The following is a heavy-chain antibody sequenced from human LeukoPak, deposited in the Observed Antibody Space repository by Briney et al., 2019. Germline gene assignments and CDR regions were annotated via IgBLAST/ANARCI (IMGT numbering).Heavy chain of an antibody. CDR2: ISYSGNT. V-gene: IGHV4-59*02. D-gene: IGHD6-13*01. Sequence: SETLSLTCTISGGSVNNYFWSWIRQPPGKGLEWVGYISYSGNTNYNAFLKSRVTISLDMSKNQFSLKLNSVTAADTAVYYCARGGPPGIAAAGIDYWGQGTLVTVSS. CDR3: ARGGPPGIAAAGIDY. J-gene: IGHJ4*02. CDR1: GGSVNNYF.